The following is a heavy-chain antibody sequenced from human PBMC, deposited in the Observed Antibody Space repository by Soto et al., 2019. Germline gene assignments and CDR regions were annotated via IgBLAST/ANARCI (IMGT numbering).Heavy chain of an antibody. CDR2: ILSDYNT. J-gene: IGHJ4*02. D-gene: IGHD2-8*01. Sequence: EVQLLEYGGGLVQPGGSLTLSCAASGFTFRDYTMSWVRQAPGKVLECISVILSDYNTYYVDSVRGRFTISRDTPKNTLYLEMNSLRAEDTAVYYCARRVNGYFDYWGQGALVTVSS. V-gene: IGHV3-23*03. CDR1: GFTFRDYT. CDR3: ARRVNGYFDY.